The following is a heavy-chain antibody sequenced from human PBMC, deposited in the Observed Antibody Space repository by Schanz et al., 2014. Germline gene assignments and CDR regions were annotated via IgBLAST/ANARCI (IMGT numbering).Heavy chain of an antibody. Sequence: GQLAESGGGLVQPGGSLRLSCAVSGFTFSDHYMDWVRQVPGKGLEWVSCTNGDGTNAKYADSVKGRFTISRDNSKNTLYLHMNTLRSEDTAVYYCAKDSTHIDIVLVPTAIDYWGQGTLVTVSS. CDR1: GFTFSDHY. CDR3: AKDSTHIDIVLVPTAIDY. D-gene: IGHD2-2*01. CDR2: TNGDGTNA. J-gene: IGHJ4*02. V-gene: IGHV3-30*02.